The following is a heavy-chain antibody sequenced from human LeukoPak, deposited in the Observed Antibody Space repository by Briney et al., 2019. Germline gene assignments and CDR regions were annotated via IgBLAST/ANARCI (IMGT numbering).Heavy chain of an antibody. CDR2: IKSQAFGGTT. CDR3: TRVRKNKTYYYDSSGYYFEY. CDR1: GFTFGDYA. J-gene: IGHJ4*02. V-gene: IGHV3-49*04. D-gene: IGHD3-22*01. Sequence: GGSLRLSCTASGFTFGDYAMSWVRQAPGKGLEWVGFIKSQAFGGTTEYAASVRGIFTISRDDSKSIAYLQMNSLKTEDTAVYYCTRVRKNKTYYYDSSGYYFEYWGQGALVTASS.